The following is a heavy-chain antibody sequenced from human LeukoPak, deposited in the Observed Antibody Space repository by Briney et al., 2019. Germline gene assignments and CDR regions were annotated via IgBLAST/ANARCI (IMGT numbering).Heavy chain of an antibody. J-gene: IGHJ4*02. CDR2: IKQDGSEK. CDR3: ASDDLGLVNGPPPTDY. V-gene: IGHV3-7*01. Sequence: GGSLRLSCAASGFTFSSYWMSWVRQAPRKGLEWVANIKQDGSEKYYVDSVKGRFTISRDNAKNSLYLQMNSLRAEDTAVYYCASDDLGLVNGPPPTDYWGQGTLVTVSS. CDR1: GFTFSSYW. D-gene: IGHD3/OR15-3a*01.